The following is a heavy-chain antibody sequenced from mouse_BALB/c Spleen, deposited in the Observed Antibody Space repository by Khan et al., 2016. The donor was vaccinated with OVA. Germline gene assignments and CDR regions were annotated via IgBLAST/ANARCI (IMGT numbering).Heavy chain of an antibody. CDR2: INPSTGYT. Sequence: QVQLKQSGAELAKPGASVKMSCKASDYTFTSYWMHWVKQRPGQGLEWIGYINPSTGYTEYNQKFKDKATLTTDQSSSTAYMQLSSLTSEDSAVYYCANYYGSSYWYFDVWGAGTTVTVSS. J-gene: IGHJ1*01. D-gene: IGHD1-1*01. CDR3: ANYYGSSYWYFDV. V-gene: IGHV1-7*01. CDR1: DYTFTSYW.